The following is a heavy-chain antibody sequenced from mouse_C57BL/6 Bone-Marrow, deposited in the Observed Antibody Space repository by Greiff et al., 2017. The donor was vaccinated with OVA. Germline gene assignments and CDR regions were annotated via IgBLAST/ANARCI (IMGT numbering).Heavy chain of an antibody. J-gene: IGHJ4*01. V-gene: IGHV1-26*01. CDR2: INPNNGGT. Sequence: VQLQQSGPELVKPGASVKISCKASGYTFTDYYMNWVKQSHGKSLEWIGDINPNNGGTSYNQKFKGKATLTVDKSSSTADMELRSLTSEDSAVYYCARWGGSSSPYAMDYWGQGTSVTVSS. CDR3: ARWGGSSSPYAMDY. CDR1: GYTFTDYY. D-gene: IGHD1-1*01.